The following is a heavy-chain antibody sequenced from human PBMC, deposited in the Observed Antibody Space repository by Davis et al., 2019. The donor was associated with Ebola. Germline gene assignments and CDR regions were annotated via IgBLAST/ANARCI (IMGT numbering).Heavy chain of an antibody. V-gene: IGHV1-46*01. CDR3: AESGYSYGRFDY. J-gene: IGHJ4*02. Sequence: ASVKVSCKASGYTFTSYYMHWVRQAPGQGLEWMGIINPSGGSTTYAQKFQGRVTITRDTSTSTVYMELSSLRSEDTAVYYCAESGYSYGRFDYWGQGTLVTVSS. D-gene: IGHD5-18*01. CDR1: GYTFTSYY. CDR2: INPSGGST.